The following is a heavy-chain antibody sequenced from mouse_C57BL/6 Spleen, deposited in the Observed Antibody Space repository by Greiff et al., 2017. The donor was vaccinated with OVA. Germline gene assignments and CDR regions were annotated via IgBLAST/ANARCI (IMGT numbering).Heavy chain of an antibody. CDR2: IYPGDGDT. CDR3: ARVPSKGYLDY. J-gene: IGHJ2*01. CDR1: GYAFSSSW. V-gene: IGHV1-82*01. Sequence: QVQLQQSGPELVKPGASVKISCKASGYAFSSSWMNWVKQRPGKGLEWIGRIYPGDGDTNYNGKFKGKATLTADKSSSTAYMHLRSLTSEDSAVYFCARVPSKGYLDYWGQGTTLTVSS.